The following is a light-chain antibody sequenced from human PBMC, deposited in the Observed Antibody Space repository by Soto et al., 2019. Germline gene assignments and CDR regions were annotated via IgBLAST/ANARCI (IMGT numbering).Light chain of an antibody. CDR1: QTISSW. J-gene: IGKJ1*01. Sequence: DIQMTQSPSTLSGSVGDRVTITCRASQTISSWLAWYQQKPGKAPKLLIYKASTLKSGLPSRFSGSGSGTDFTLTISSLQPDDFATYSFQHYKSYSEAFGEGAKVELK. CDR3: QHYKSYSEA. CDR2: KAS. V-gene: IGKV1-5*03.